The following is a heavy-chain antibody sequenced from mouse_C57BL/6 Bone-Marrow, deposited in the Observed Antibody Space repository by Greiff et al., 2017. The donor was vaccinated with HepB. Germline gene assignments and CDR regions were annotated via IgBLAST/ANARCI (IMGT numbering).Heavy chain of an antibody. D-gene: IGHD1-3*01. CDR1: GFTFSDYY. CDR2: ISNGGGST. J-gene: IGHJ4*01. V-gene: IGHV5-12*01. CDR3: ARKSIKYCYYAMDY. Sequence: EVKVVESGGGLVQPGGSLKLSCAASGFTFSDYYMYWVRQTPEKRLEWVAYISNGGGSTYYPDTVKGRFTISRDNAKNTLYLQMSRLKSEDTAMYYCARKSIKYCYYAMDYWGQGTSVTVSS.